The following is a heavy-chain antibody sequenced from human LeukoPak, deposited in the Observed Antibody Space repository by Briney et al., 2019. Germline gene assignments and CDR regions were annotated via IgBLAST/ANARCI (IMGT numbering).Heavy chain of an antibody. Sequence: PSETLSLTCTVSGGSISSYYWSWIRQPPGKGLEWIGYIYYSGSTNYNPSLKSRVTISVDTSKNQFSLKLSSVTAADTAVYYCARLVVGATGGAYYYYYGMDVWGQGTTVTVSS. CDR2: IYYSGST. J-gene: IGHJ6*02. V-gene: IGHV4-59*01. D-gene: IGHD1-26*01. CDR3: ARLVVGATGGAYYYYYGMDV. CDR1: GGSISSYY.